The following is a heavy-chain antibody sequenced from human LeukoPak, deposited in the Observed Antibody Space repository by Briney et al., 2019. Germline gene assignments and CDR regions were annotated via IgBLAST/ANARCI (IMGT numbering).Heavy chain of an antibody. V-gene: IGHV3-21*01. J-gene: IGHJ4*02. Sequence: GGSLRLSCAASGFTFSSYSMNWVRQAPGKGLEWVSSISSSSSYIYYADSVKGRFTISRDNAKNSLYLQMNSLRAEDTAVYYCARDVSSPYYDFWSGYSEIDYWGQGTLVTVSS. CDR2: ISSSSSYI. CDR3: ARDVSSPYYDFWSGYSEIDY. CDR1: GFTFSSYS. D-gene: IGHD3-3*01.